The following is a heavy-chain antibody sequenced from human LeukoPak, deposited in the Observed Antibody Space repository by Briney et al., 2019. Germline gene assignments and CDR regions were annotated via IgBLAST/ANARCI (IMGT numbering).Heavy chain of an antibody. CDR1: GFTFSSYA. V-gene: IGHV3-30-3*01. CDR3: ARDRMVTLYYFEY. Sequence: GGSLRLSCSASGFTFSSYAMHWVRQAPGKGLEWVAVISYDGSNKYYADSVKGRFTISRDNSKNTLYLQMNSLRAEDTAVYYCARDRMVTLYYFEYWGQGTLVTVSS. J-gene: IGHJ4*02. D-gene: IGHD2-21*02. CDR2: ISYDGSNK.